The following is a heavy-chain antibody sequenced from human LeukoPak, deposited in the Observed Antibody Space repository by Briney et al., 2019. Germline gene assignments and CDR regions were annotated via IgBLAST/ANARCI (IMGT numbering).Heavy chain of an antibody. Sequence: RGSLRLSCAASGFTFSSYSMNWVRQAPGKGLEWVSSISSSSSYIYYADSVKGRFTISRDNAKNSLYLQMNSLRAEDTAVYYCARPELRGFAPNYWGQGTLVTVSS. D-gene: IGHD4-23*01. CDR2: ISSSSSYI. J-gene: IGHJ4*02. CDR1: GFTFSSYS. V-gene: IGHV3-21*01. CDR3: ARPELRGFAPNY.